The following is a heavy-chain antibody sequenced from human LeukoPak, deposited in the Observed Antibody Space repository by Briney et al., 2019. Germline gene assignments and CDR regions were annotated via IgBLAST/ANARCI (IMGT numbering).Heavy chain of an antibody. CDR3: ARELVRGSRLFDY. CDR1: RFTFTSYS. Sequence: PGGSLRLSCAASRFTFTSYSMYWVRQAPGKGLEWVSSISSSSRYIHYADSVKGRFTISRDNANNSLYLQMNGLRAEDTAVYYCARELVRGSRLFDYWGQGTLVTVSS. J-gene: IGHJ4*02. D-gene: IGHD3-10*01. CDR2: ISSSSRYI. V-gene: IGHV3-21*01.